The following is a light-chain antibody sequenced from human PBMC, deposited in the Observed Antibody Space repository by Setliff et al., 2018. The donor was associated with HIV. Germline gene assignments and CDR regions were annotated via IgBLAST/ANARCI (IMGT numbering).Light chain of an antibody. CDR3: QQYNNWWT. CDR1: QSVSRD. CDR2: GAS. V-gene: IGKV3-15*01. J-gene: IGKJ1*01. Sequence: ELVMTQSPVTLSVSPGERVTLSCRASQSVSRDLAWYQQKPGQAPRLLIYGASTRATGIPARFSGSGSGTDFTLTISSLQSEDFAVYYCQQYNNWWTFGQGTKVDIK.